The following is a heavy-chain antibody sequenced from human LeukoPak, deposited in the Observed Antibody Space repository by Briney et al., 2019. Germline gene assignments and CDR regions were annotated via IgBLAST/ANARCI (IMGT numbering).Heavy chain of an antibody. CDR3: ARAAHYDFWSGYRNPGPKYGMDV. CDR2: INPNSGGT. CDR1: GYTFTGYY. D-gene: IGHD3-3*01. Sequence: ASVTVSCKASGYTFTGYYMHWVRQAPGQGLEWMGWINPNSGGTNYAQKFQGWVTMTRDTSISTAYMELSRLRSDDTAVYYCARAAHYDFWSGYRNPGPKYGMDVWGQGTTVTVSS. V-gene: IGHV1-2*04. J-gene: IGHJ6*02.